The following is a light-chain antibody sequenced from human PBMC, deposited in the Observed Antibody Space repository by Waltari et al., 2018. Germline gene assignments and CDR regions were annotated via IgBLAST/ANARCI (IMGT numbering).Light chain of an antibody. Sequence: QSVLTQPPSVSGAPGQRVTISCTGSSSNLGAGYAVHWYQQLPGTAPKPLIHGNNKRPSGVPDRFSGSKSGTSASLASTGLQAEDEADYYCQSYGSDWVFGGGTKLTVL. V-gene: IGLV1-40*01. CDR1: SSNLGAGYA. CDR2: GNN. J-gene: IGLJ3*02. CDR3: QSYGSDWV.